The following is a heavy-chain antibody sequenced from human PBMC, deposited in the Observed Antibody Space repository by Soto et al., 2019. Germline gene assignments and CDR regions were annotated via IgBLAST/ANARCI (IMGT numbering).Heavy chain of an antibody. CDR3: ARDHQSNSYYYDSSGYLTYYYGMDV. J-gene: IGHJ6*02. CDR1: GGSISSYY. V-gene: IGHV4-59*12. D-gene: IGHD3-22*01. CDR2: IYYSGST. Sequence: SETLSLSCTVAGGSISSYYCSWIRQTPRKGLEWIGHIYYSGSTYYNPSLKSRVTISVDTSKNQFSLKLSSVTAADTAVYYCARDHQSNSYYYDSSGYLTYYYGMDVWGQGTTVTVSS.